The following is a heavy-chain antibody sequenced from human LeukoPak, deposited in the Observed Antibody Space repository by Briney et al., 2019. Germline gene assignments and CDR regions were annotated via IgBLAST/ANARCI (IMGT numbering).Heavy chain of an antibody. D-gene: IGHD3-22*01. J-gene: IGHJ4*02. CDR3: ARVANPFYYDSSGYSADY. CDR1: GYTFTSYG. V-gene: IGHV1-18*01. Sequence: GASVKVSCKASGYTFTSYGISWVRQAPGQGLEWMGWISAYNGNTNYAQKLQGRVTMTTDTSTSTAYMELRSLRSDDTAVYYCARVANPFYYDSSGYSADYWGQGTLVTVSS. CDR2: ISAYNGNT.